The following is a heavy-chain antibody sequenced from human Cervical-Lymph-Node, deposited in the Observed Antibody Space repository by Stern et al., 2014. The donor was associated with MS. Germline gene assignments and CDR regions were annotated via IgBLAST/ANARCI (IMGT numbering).Heavy chain of an antibody. CDR3: ARGNRAFYYGDAFDM. D-gene: IGHD3-22*01. J-gene: IGHJ3*02. CDR1: GGSLTSGGHY. Sequence: QLQLQESGPGLVKPSQTLSLTCTVSGGSLTSGGHYWTWIRQYPGQGLEWIGYIYHSGNTDYNPSLKSRVSISVDTSKHQFSLRLSSRTDADTAVYYCARGNRAFYYGDAFDMWGHGTMVTVSS. V-gene: IGHV4-31*03. CDR2: IYHSGNT.